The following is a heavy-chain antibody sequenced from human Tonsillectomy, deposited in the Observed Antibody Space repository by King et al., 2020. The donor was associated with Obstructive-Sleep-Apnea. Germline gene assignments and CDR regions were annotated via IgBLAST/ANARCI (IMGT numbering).Heavy chain of an antibody. V-gene: IGHV3-30*02. CDR1: GFTFRSYG. J-gene: IGHJ4*02. CDR2: IRFDGSEE. Sequence: QLVQSGGGVVQPGGSLRLSCEASGFTFRSYGMDWVRQAPGKGLEWVAFIRFDGSEEYYADSLRGRFTLSRDNSKNTLYLQMNSLRSEDTAVYYCAKGGYGSGSYRTHDYWGQGTLVTVSS. CDR3: AKGGYGSGSYRTHDY. D-gene: IGHD3-10*01.